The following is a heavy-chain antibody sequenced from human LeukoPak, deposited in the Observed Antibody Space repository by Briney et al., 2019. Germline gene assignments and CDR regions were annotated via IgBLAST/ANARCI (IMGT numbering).Heavy chain of an antibody. D-gene: IGHD2-21*01. CDR1: GFTFSSYG. V-gene: IGHV3-30*02. Sequence: GGSLRLSCAASGFTFSSYGMHWVRQAPGKGLEGVAFIRYDGSNKYYADSVKGRFTISRDNSKNTLYLQMNSLRAEDTAVYYCAKSRPFVGDYYYYYGMDVWGQGTTVTVSS. CDR3: AKSRPFVGDYYYYYGMDV. J-gene: IGHJ6*02. CDR2: IRYDGSNK.